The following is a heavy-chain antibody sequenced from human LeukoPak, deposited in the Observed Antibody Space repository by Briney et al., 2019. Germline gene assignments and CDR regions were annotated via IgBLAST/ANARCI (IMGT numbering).Heavy chain of an antibody. CDR1: GFTFDDYA. CDR2: ISWNSGSI. J-gene: IGHJ4*02. CDR3: AKDMGYDILTGYLVY. D-gene: IGHD3-9*01. V-gene: IGHV3-9*03. Sequence: GGSLRLSCAASGFTFDDYAIHWVRQAPGKGLEWVSGISWNSGSIGYADSVKGRFTISRDNAKNSLYLQMNSLRAEDMALYYCAKDMGYDILTGYLVYWGQGTLVTVSS.